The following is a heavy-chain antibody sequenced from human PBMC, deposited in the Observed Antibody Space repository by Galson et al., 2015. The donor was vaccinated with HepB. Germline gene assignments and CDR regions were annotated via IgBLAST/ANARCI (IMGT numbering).Heavy chain of an antibody. CDR3: TRALRPPAWYSSGWYFDY. CDR2: IRSKAYGGTT. D-gene: IGHD6-19*01. J-gene: IGHJ4*02. Sequence: SLRLSCAASGFTFGDYAMSWVRQAPRKGLEWVGFIRSKAYGGTTEYAASVKGRFTISRDDSKSIAYLQMNSLKTEDTAVYYCTRALRPPAWYSSGWYFDYWGQGTLVTVSS. CDR1: GFTFGDYA. V-gene: IGHV3-49*04.